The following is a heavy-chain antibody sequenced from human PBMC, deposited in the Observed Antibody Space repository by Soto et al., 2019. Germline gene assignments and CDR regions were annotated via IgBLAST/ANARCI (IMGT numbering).Heavy chain of an antibody. CDR1: GFSLSTSGVG. CDR3: AHKGPEDWPLDY. D-gene: IGHD3-9*01. J-gene: IGHJ4*02. CDR2: IYWDDSK. V-gene: IGHV2-5*02. Sequence: QITLKESGPTLVRPTQTLTLTCAFSGFSLSTSGVGEAWIRQPPGKALEWLAVIYWDDSKHYSPSLRSRLTITKDTSKNQVVLTMTNMDPMDTGTYYCAHKGPEDWPLDYWGQGTLLTVSS.